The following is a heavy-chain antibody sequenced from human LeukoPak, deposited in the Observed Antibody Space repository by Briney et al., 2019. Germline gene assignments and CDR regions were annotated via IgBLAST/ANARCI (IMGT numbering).Heavy chain of an antibody. CDR2: ISAYNGNT. Sequence: GASVRVSCKASGYTFTSYGISWVRQAPGQGLEWMGWISAYNGNTNYAQKLQGRVTMTTDTSTSTAYMELRSLRSDDTAVYYCARAPSGWYHDWVYYYYYMDVWGKGTTVTISS. D-gene: IGHD6-19*01. CDR3: ARAPSGWYHDWVYYYYYMDV. CDR1: GYTFTSYG. V-gene: IGHV1-18*01. J-gene: IGHJ6*03.